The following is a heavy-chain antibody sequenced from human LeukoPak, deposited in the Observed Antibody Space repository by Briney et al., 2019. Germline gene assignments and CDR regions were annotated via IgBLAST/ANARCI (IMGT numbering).Heavy chain of an antibody. D-gene: IGHD5-18*01. CDR1: GYTFINYN. Sequence: GASVKDSSKASGYTFINYNIVWVRQAPGQGLEWMGWISVYNGNTNFAQKFKGRVTMTTDTSTSTAYMELRSLRSDDTAVYYCARGSGYIYDYSPEWGFWGQGTLVTVSS. J-gene: IGHJ4*02. CDR2: ISVYNGNT. V-gene: IGHV1-18*01. CDR3: ARGSGYIYDYSPEWGF.